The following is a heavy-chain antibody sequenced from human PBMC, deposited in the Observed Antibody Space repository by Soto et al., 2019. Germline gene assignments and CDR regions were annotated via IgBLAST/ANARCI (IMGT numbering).Heavy chain of an antibody. V-gene: IGHV4-34*01. Sequence: SETLSLTCAFYVVSFSGYYWSCIRQPPGKGLEWIGEINHSGSTNYNPSLKSRVTISVDTSKNQFSLKLSSVTAADTAVYYCARGRYNWKYWGQGTLVSVSS. J-gene: IGHJ4*02. CDR2: INHSGST. D-gene: IGHD1-20*01. CDR1: VVSFSGYY. CDR3: ARGRYNWKY.